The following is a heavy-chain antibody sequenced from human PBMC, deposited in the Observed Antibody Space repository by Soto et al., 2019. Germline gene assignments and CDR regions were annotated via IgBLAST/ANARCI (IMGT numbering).Heavy chain of an antibody. V-gene: IGHV3-30*18. J-gene: IGHJ4*02. Sequence: GSLRLSCAASGFTFSSYGMHWVRQAPGKGLEWVAVISYDGSNKYYADSVKGRFTISRDNSKNTLYLQMNSLRAEDTAVYYCAKDQLVLWFGELGYWGQGTLVTVSS. CDR2: ISYDGSNK. CDR3: AKDQLVLWFGELGY. CDR1: GFTFSSYG. D-gene: IGHD3-10*01.